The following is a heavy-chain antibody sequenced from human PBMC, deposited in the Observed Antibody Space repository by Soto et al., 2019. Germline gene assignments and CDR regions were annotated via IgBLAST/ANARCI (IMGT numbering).Heavy chain of an antibody. J-gene: IGHJ6*02. CDR1: GYSFTIYW. Sequence: GESLKISCKGSGYSFTIYWISWVRQMPGKGLEWMGRIDPSDSYTNYSPSFQGHVTISADKSISTAYLQWSSLKASDTAMYYCAWLXYYHDSSGPGDYYGMDVWGQGTTVTVSS. CDR3: AWLXYYHDSSGPGDYYGMDV. V-gene: IGHV5-10-1*01. CDR2: IDPSDSYT. D-gene: IGHD3-22*01.